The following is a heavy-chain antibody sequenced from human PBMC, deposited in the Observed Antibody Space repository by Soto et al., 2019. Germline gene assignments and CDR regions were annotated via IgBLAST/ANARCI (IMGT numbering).Heavy chain of an antibody. V-gene: IGHV1-69*06. Sequence: SVKVSCKASGGTFSNYAINWVRQAPGQGLEWMGGIIPLFGTPNYAQKFQGRVAFTAHKSTSTAYMELRSLRSDDTAVYYCARGWETVGTTTPFAYWGQGTLVTVS. CDR1: GGTFSNYA. CDR2: IIPLFGTP. D-gene: IGHD1-26*01. CDR3: ARGWETVGTTTPFAY. J-gene: IGHJ4*02.